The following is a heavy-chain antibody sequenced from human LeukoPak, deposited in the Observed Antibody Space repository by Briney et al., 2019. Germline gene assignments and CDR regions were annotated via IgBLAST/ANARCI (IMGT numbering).Heavy chain of an antibody. V-gene: IGHV3-7*03. J-gene: IGHJ4*02. CDR2: IKLDGSEK. Sequence: GGSLRLSCAASGFTFSNYNMFWARQAPGKGLEWVANIKLDGSEKNYVDSVKGRFTISRDNTKNSLYLQMNSLRVEDTAVFYCARDQYDTWSRRGNFDSWGQGTLVIVSS. CDR1: GFTFSNYN. CDR3: ARDQYDTWSRRGNFDS. D-gene: IGHD3-3*01.